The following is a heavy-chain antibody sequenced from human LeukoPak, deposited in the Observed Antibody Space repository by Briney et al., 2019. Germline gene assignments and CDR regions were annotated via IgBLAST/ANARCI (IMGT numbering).Heavy chain of an antibody. Sequence: GGSLRLSCAASGFTFSSYSMNWVRQAPGKGLEWVSSISSSSSYIYYADSVKGRLTISRDNAKNSLYLQMNSLRAEDTAVYYCAKTLGYSSSPSFFDYWGQGTLVTVSS. J-gene: IGHJ4*02. CDR2: ISSSSSYI. CDR1: GFTFSSYS. V-gene: IGHV3-21*01. D-gene: IGHD6-6*01. CDR3: AKTLGYSSSPSFFDY.